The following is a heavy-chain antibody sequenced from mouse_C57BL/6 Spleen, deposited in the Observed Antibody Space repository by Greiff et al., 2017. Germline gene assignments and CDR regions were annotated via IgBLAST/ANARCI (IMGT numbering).Heavy chain of an antibody. D-gene: IGHD1-1*01. J-gene: IGHJ1*03. CDR1: GYTFTSYW. V-gene: IGHV1-5*01. Sequence: EVKVVESGTVLARPGASVKMSCKTSGYTFTSYWMNWVKQRPGQGLAWIGAMYPGNSEPSCNQKLKGKANLTAVTSASTAYMELSSLTNEVSAVNYWTRYYGSSLWYFDVWGTGTTVTVSS. CDR2: MYPGNSEP. CDR3: TRYYGSSLWYFDV.